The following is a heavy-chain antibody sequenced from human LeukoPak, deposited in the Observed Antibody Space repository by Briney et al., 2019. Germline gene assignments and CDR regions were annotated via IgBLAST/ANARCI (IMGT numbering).Heavy chain of an antibody. V-gene: IGHV3-23*01. CDR2: IRVSDGAR. CDR3: AKEPRWEQLHSFDM. D-gene: IGHD1/OR15-1a*01. J-gene: IGHJ3*02. CDR1: GFAFPTYA. Sequence: SGGSLRLSCVDSGFAFPTYAMMWVRQVPGKGLEWVSSIRVSDGARFYADSVKGRFTMSRDNPKNTLFLQMNSLRPEDTAVYYCAKEPRWEQLHSFDMWGQGTTVTVSS.